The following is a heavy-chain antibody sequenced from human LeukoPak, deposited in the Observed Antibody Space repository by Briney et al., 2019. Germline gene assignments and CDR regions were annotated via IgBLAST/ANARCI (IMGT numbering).Heavy chain of an antibody. V-gene: IGHV3-23*01. CDR3: AKRPTGNNPFDY. Sequence: PGGSLRLSCAASGFIFSNYAMSWVRQAPGKGLQWVSAFSTSGSPTYYADSVKGRFTISRDNSKNTVYLQMNSLRAEDTAIYYCAKRPTGNNPFDYWGQGALVTVSS. J-gene: IGHJ4*02. CDR1: GFIFSNYA. CDR2: FSTSGSPT. D-gene: IGHD1/OR15-1a*01.